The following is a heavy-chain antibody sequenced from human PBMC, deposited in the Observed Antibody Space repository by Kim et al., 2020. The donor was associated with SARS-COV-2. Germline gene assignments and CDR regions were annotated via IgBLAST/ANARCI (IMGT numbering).Heavy chain of an antibody. V-gene: IGHV3-21*01. Sequence: GGSLRLSCAASGFTFSSYSMNWVRQAPGKGLEWVSSISSSSSYIYYADSVKGRFTISRDNAKNSLYLQMNSLRAEDTAVYYCARHRVVTATRYGMDVWGQGTTVTVSS. CDR1: GFTFSSYS. D-gene: IGHD2-21*02. CDR2: ISSSSSYI. CDR3: ARHRVVTATRYGMDV. J-gene: IGHJ6*02.